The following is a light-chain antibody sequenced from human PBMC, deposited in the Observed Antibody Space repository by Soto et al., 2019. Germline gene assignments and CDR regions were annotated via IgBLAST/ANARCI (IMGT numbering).Light chain of an antibody. CDR1: SSDVGDYKY. CDR3: NSHTRSNTLVV. CDR2: DVD. J-gene: IGLJ2*01. V-gene: IGLV2-14*01. Sequence: QSVLTQPASVSGSPGQSITISCTGTSSDVGDYKYVSWYQHHPGKAPKLMIYDVDNRPSGVPSRFSGSKSGNTATLTISGLQPEDEADYFCNSHTRSNTLVVFGGGTKVPS.